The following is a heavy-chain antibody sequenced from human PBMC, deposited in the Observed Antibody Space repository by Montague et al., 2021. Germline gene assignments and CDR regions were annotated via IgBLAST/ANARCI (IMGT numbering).Heavy chain of an antibody. CDR3: TSGREGNYNVMDG. CDR1: GDSDSGVSVR. D-gene: IGHD1-1*01. V-gene: IGHV6-1*01. CDR2: CCHLFKKYN. J-gene: IGHJ6*02. Sequence: CAISGDSDSGVSVRRNSVEHTPERQSQWVVGCCHLFKKYNDYAVSVRGRVTINPDTSKNQFSLQLNSVTPEDTAIYYCTSGREGNYNVMDGWGQGTTVTGSS.